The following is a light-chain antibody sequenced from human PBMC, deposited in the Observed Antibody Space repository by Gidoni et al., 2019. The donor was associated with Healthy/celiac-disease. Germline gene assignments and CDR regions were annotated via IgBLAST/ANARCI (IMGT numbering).Light chain of an antibody. CDR3: SSYTSSSTLV. V-gene: IGLV2-14*03. J-gene: IGLJ1*01. Sequence: QSALTQPASVSGSPGQSITISCTVTSSDVGGYNYVSWYQPHPGKATKLMIYDVSNRPSGVSNRFSGSKSGNTASLTISGLQAEDEADYYCSSYTSSSTLVFGTGTKVTVL. CDR1: SSDVGGYNY. CDR2: DVS.